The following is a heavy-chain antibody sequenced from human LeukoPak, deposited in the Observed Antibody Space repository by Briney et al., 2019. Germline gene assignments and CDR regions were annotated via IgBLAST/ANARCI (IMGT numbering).Heavy chain of an antibody. J-gene: IGHJ1*01. CDR2: INPNSGGT. V-gene: IGHV1-2*02. Sequence: ASVKVSCKASGYTFTGYYMHWVRQAPGQGLEWMGWINPNSGGTNYAQKFRGRVTMTRDTSISTAYMELSRLRSDDTAVYYCAVSGFEAEYFQHWGQGTLVTVSS. CDR1: GYTFTGYY. D-gene: IGHD3-9*01. CDR3: AVSGFEAEYFQH.